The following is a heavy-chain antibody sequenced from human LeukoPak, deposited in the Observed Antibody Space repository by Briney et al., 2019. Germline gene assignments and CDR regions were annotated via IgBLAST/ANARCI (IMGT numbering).Heavy chain of an antibody. V-gene: IGHV3-23*01. Sequence: GGSLRLSCAASGFIFSSYAMSWVRQAPGKGLEWLSAISGGAFNRYYADSVKGRFTISRDNSKNSLCLQMNSLRDEDTAVYYCARGHNDAFDIWGQGTMVTVSS. CDR2: ISGGAFNR. CDR1: GFIFSSYA. CDR3: ARGHNDAFDI. J-gene: IGHJ3*02.